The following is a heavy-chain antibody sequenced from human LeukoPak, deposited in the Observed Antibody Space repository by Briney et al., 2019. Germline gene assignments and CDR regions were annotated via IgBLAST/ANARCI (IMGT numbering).Heavy chain of an antibody. D-gene: IGHD3-16*02. Sequence: ASVKVSCKASGYTFTSYDINWVRQATGQGLGWMGWMNPNSGNTGSAQRFQGRVTMTRDTSIGTAYMELSSLTSEDTAVYCARGPLVRLPSSFDPWGQGTLVTVSS. J-gene: IGHJ5*02. CDR3: ARGPLVRLPSSFDP. CDR2: MNPNSGNT. V-gene: IGHV1-8*01. CDR1: GYTFTSYD.